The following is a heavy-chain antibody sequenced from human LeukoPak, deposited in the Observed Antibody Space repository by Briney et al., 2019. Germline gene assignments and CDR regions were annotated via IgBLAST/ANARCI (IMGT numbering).Heavy chain of an antibody. CDR1: GFTLSSYN. CDR3: AKDLNWGGR. CDR2: ISGSGVT. V-gene: IGHV3-23*01. D-gene: IGHD7-27*01. J-gene: IGHJ4*02. Sequence: GGSLRLSCAASGFTLSSYNMKWVRQAPGKGLEWVSGISGSGVTDYADSVKGRFTISRDNSKNTLYLQMNSLRAEDTAVYYCAKDLNWGGRWGQGTLVTVSS.